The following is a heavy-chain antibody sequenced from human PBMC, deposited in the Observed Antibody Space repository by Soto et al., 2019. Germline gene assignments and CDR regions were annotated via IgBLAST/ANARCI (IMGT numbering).Heavy chain of an antibody. Sequence: LRLSCAASGFTFSKYGMHWVRQAPGKGLEWVAVISYDGSNKYYADSVKGRFTISRDKSTNTLYVQMNSLRVEDTAVYYCAKGAEGGAYYGMDVWGQGTTVTVSS. CDR1: GFTFSKYG. CDR2: ISYDGSNK. CDR3: AKGAEGGAYYGMDV. V-gene: IGHV3-30*18. J-gene: IGHJ6*02. D-gene: IGHD3-16*01.